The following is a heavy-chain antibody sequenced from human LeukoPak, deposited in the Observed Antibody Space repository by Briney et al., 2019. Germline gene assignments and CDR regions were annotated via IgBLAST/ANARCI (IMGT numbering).Heavy chain of an antibody. D-gene: IGHD2-15*01. CDR2: ISYDGSKK. J-gene: IGHJ6*02. CDR3: ATGPSLLGVVVVASDV. V-gene: IGHV3-30-3*01. Sequence: PGRSLRLSCAASGITFSSCAMHWVRQAPGKGLEWVALISYDGSKKYQVGSVKGRFTISRDNSKNTLYLQMNSLRAEDTAVYYCATGPSLLGVVVVASDVWGQGTTVTVSS. CDR1: GITFSSCA.